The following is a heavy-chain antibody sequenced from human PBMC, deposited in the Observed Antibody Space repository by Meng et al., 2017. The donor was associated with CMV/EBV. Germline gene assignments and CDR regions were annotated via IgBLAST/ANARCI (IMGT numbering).Heavy chain of an antibody. CDR2: ITSSSSTI. V-gene: IGHV3-48*04. D-gene: IGHD6-19*01. CDR3: ARGYSSGWYGGRANDY. Sequence: GESLKISCVASGFTFSTYSMNWVRQAPGKGLEWLSYITSSSSTIHYADSVKGRFTISRDNAKNSLYLQMNSLRAEDTAVYYCARGYSSGWYGGRANDYWGQGTLVTVSS. J-gene: IGHJ4*02. CDR1: GFTFSTYS.